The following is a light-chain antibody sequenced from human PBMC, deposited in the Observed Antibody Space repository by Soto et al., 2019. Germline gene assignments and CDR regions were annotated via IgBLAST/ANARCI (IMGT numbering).Light chain of an antibody. V-gene: IGKV1-5*03. Sequence: DIHITHSASTLSASVGDRVTITCRASQSISSWLAWYQQKPGKAPKLLIYQASSLEGGVPSRFSGSGSGTEFTLTITGLQPDDFATYYCQQYNSYRTFGQGTKVDIK. CDR2: QAS. CDR1: QSISSW. CDR3: QQYNSYRT. J-gene: IGKJ1*01.